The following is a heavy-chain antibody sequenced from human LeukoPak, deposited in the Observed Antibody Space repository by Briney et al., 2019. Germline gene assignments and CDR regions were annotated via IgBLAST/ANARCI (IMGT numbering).Heavy chain of an antibody. J-gene: IGHJ6*03. CDR3: ARIRVSVVLGAICYYLDV. Sequence: SETLSLTCTVSGASITNFYWGWVRRPPRKGLEWIGYIYPSGTTNYNPSLPSRVTMSLDTSKNQLSLRWSSVSAADTAVFFCARIRVSVVLGAICYYLDVWGKGTTVTVSS. CDR2: IYPSGTT. CDR1: GASITNFY. D-gene: IGHD4/OR15-4a*01. V-gene: IGHV4-4*09.